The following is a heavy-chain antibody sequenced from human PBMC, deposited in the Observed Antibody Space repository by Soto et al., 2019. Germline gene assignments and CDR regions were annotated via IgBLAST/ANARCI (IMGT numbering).Heavy chain of an antibody. Sequence: QVHLVQSGAEVKKPGASVKVSCKGSGYGFTTYGITWVRQAPGQGLEWMAWISAHNGNTNHAQKLQGRATVTRDTSTSTAYTELRSLRSDDTAVYYCARGRYGDYWGQGALVTVSS. CDR1: GYGFTTYG. V-gene: IGHV1-18*01. D-gene: IGHD1-1*01. CDR3: ARGRYGDY. J-gene: IGHJ4*02. CDR2: ISAHNGNT.